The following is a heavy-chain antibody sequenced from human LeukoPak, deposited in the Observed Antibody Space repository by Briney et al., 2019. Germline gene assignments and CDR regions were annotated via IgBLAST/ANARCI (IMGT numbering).Heavy chain of an antibody. CDR3: ARDRSSSSWYSDFDY. CDR2: NNPNSGGT. J-gene: IGHJ4*02. V-gene: IGHV1-2*06. D-gene: IGHD6-13*01. CDR1: GYTFTGYY. Sequence: ASVKVSCKASGYTFTGYYMHWVRQAPGQGLEWMGRNNPNSGGTNYAQKFQGRVTMTRDTSISTAYMELSRLRSDDTAVYYCARDRSSSSWYSDFDYWGQGTLVTVSS.